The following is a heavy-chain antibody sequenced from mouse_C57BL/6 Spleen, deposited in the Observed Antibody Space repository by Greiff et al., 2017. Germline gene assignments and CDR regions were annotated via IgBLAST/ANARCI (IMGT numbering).Heavy chain of an antibody. J-gene: IGHJ2*01. D-gene: IGHD4-1*01. CDR1: GFTFSDYG. CDR3: AREGNWDYFDY. Sequence: EVHLVESGGGLVKPGGSLKLSCAASGFTFSDYGMHWVRQAPEKGLEWVAYISSGSSTIYYADTVKGRFTISRDNAKTTLFLQMTSLRSEDTAMYYCAREGNWDYFDYWGQGTTLTVSS. V-gene: IGHV5-17*01. CDR2: ISSGSSTI.